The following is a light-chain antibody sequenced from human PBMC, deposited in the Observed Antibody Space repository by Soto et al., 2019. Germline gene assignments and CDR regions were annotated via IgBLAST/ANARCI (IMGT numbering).Light chain of an antibody. Sequence: QAVVTQPPSASGSPGQSVTISCTGTSSDVGGYNYVSWYQQHPGKVPKLMIYEVSKRPSGVPDRFSGSKSGNTASLTVSGLQAEDEADYYCSSYAGRNTLVFGGGTKVTVL. CDR2: EVS. J-gene: IGLJ2*01. CDR1: SSDVGGYNY. V-gene: IGLV2-8*01. CDR3: SSYAGRNTLV.